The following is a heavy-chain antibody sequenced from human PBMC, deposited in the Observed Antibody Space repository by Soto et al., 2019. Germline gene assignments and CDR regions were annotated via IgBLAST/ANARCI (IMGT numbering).Heavy chain of an antibody. J-gene: IGHJ4*02. D-gene: IGHD2-15*01. CDR1: GFTFSSYA. Sequence: GGCLRLSCAASGFTFSSYAMGWVRQGPGKGLEWVAVVSIGGSTHYADSVRGRFTISRDNSKNTLSLQMNSLTAEDTAVYFCAKRRGAGGHFDYWGQGALVTVSS. V-gene: IGHV3-23*01. CDR3: AKRRGAGGHFDY. CDR2: VSIGGST.